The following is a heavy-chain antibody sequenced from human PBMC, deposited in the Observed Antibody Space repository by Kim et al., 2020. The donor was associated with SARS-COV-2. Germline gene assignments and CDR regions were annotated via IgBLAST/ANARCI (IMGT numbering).Heavy chain of an antibody. Sequence: KGRFTISRDNSKNTLYLQMNSQRAEDTAVYYCAKDAEVYDYVWGSYRNDYWGQGTLVTVSS. CDR3: AKDAEVYDYVWGSYRNDY. V-gene: IGHV3-33*06. J-gene: IGHJ4*02. D-gene: IGHD3-16*02.